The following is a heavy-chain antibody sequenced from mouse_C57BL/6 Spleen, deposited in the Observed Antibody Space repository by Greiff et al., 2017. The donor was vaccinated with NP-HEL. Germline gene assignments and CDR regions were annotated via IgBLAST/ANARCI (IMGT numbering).Heavy chain of an antibody. D-gene: IGHD2-13*01. V-gene: IGHV5-4*03. CDR1: EFHFSSYD. Sequence: EVKLVESGGGLVKPGGSLKLSCEASEFHFSSYDMSWVRQTPEKKLEWVATINNGGSCTYYPDNVKGRFTISRDNAKTNLYLQMSNLKSADTAMYYSASLGEGAWFAYWGQGTLVTVSA. CDR2: INNGGSCT. J-gene: IGHJ3*01. CDR3: ASLGEGAWFAY.